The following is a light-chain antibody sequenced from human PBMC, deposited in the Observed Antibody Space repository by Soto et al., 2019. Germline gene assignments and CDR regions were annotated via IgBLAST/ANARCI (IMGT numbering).Light chain of an antibody. CDR2: KAS. CDR1: QSISSW. CDR3: QQYSSYST. V-gene: IGKV1-5*03. J-gene: IGKJ1*01. Sequence: DIQMTQSPSTLSASVGDRVTITCRASQSISSWLAWYQQTPGKAPKLLIYKASSLESGVPSRLSGSGSGTEFTLTISSLQPDDFATYYCQQYSSYSTLGQGTKVDIK.